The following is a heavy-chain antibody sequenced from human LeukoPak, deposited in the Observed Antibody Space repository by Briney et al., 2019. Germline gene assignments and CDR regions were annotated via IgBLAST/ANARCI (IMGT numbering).Heavy chain of an antibody. CDR3: ARYIAAAGAFDY. CDR2: IYYSGST. J-gene: IGHJ4*02. V-gene: IGHV4-59*08. D-gene: IGHD6-13*01. CDR1: GGSISSYY. Sequence: SETLSLTCTVSGGSISSYYWSWIRQPPGKGLEWIGYIYYSGSTNYNPSLKSRVTISVDTSKNQFSLKLSSVTAADTAVYYCARYIAAAGAFDYWGQGALVTVSS.